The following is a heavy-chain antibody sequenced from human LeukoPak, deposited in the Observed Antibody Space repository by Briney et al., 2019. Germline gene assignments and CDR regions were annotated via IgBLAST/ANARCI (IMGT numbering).Heavy chain of an antibody. CDR1: GYTFTGYY. CDR2: INPSGGST. CDR3: ARDGPGDSFTIVRGVIPHYYYYYMDV. V-gene: IGHV1-46*01. Sequence: ASVKVSCKASGYTFTGYYMHWVRQAPGQGLEWMGIINPSGGSTSYAQKFQGRVTMTRDTSTSTVYMEQSSVRSEDTAVYYCARDGPGDSFTIVRGVIPHYYYYYMDVWGKGTTVTISS. D-gene: IGHD3-10*01. J-gene: IGHJ6*03.